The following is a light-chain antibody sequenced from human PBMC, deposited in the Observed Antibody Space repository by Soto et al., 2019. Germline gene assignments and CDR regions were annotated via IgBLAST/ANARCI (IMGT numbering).Light chain of an antibody. CDR2: SNY. CDR3: QSYESSLSGYV. V-gene: IGLV1-44*01. CDR1: SSNIESNT. J-gene: IGLJ1*01. Sequence: QSVLPQPPSASGTPGQRVTISCSGSSSNIESNTVTWYQQLPGTAPKLVIYSNYDRPSGVPDRFSGSTSGTSASLVIRGLQSEDEADYYCQSYESSLSGYVFGSGTKVTVL.